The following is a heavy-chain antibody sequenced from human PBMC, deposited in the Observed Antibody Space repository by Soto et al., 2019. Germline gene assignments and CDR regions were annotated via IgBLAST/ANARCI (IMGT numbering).Heavy chain of an antibody. J-gene: IGHJ4*02. V-gene: IGHV3-48*01. CDR3: VGEVGFQLIY. CDR1: GFTFNTHS. D-gene: IGHD2-2*01. Sequence: EVQLVDSGGGLVQPGESLRLSCAASGFTFNTHSMNWVRQAPGKGLEWISYITSSSVTMYADSVKGRFTISRDNAKNSLXXQXNSXRAXXXAVYFCVGEVGFQLIYWGQGTLVTVSS. CDR2: ITSSSVTM.